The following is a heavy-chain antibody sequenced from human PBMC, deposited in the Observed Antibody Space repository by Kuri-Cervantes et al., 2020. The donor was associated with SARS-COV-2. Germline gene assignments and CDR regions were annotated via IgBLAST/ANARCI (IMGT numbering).Heavy chain of an antibody. V-gene: IGHV1-8*03. CDR1: GYTFTSYD. J-gene: IGHJ4*02. D-gene: IGHD3-22*01. CDR2: MNPNSGNT. CDR3: AREASGMYYYDSSGYYYFDY. Sequence: ASVKVSCKASGYTFTSYDINWVRQATGQGLEWMRWMNPNSGNTGYAQKFQGRVTITRNTSISTAYMELSSLRSEDTAVYYCAREASGMYYYDSSGYYYFDYWGQGTLVTVSS.